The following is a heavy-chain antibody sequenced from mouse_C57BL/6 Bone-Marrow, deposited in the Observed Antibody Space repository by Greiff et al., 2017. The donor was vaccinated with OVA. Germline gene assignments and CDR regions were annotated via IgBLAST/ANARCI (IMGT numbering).Heavy chain of an antibody. CDR3: AIERGRRFAY. D-gene: IGHD4-1*01. J-gene: IGHJ3*01. CDR2: IHPNGGST. Sequence: QVQLQQPGAELVKPGASVKFSCKASGYTFTSYWMHWVKQRPGQGLEWIGLIHPNGGSTNYNEKFKSKATLTVDKSSSTAYMQLSSLTSEDSAVYYCAIERGRRFAYWGQGTLVTVSA. CDR1: GYTFTSYW. V-gene: IGHV1-64*01.